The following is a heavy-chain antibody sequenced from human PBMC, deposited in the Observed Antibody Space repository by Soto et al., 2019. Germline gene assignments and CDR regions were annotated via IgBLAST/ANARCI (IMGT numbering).Heavy chain of an antibody. J-gene: IGHJ3*02. V-gene: IGHV1-2*02. CDR1: GYTFTGYY. CDR2: INPNSGGT. CDR3: ARHLTSGAFDI. D-gene: IGHD3-3*02. Sequence: ASVKVSCKASGYTFTGYYMHWVRQAPGQGLEWMGWINPNSGGTNYAQKFQGRVTITADKSTSTAYMELSSLRSEDTAVYYCARHLTSGAFDIWGQGTMVTVSS.